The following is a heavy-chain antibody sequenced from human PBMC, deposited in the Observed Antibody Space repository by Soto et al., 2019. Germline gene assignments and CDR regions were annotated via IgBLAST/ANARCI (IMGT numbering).Heavy chain of an antibody. Sequence: GGSLRLSCAASGFTFSNYAMSWVRQAPGKGLECVSGIRDSGATTYYADSVKGRFTISRDNSKNTLYLQVNSLRVEDTAIYYCAKASCGGNCYYRLDVWGPGTTVTVS. CDR2: IRDSGATT. CDR1: GFTFSNYA. V-gene: IGHV3-23*01. CDR3: AKASCGGNCYYRLDV. J-gene: IGHJ6*02. D-gene: IGHD2-21*01.